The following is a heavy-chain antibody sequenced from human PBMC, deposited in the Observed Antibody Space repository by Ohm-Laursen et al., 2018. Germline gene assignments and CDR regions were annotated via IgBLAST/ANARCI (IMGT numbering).Heavy chain of an antibody. CDR3: ARAVIGHIAWFDP. Sequence: GTLSLTCTVSGGSISSYYWSWIRQPPGKGLEWIGYIYYSGSSNYNPSLKSRITISVDTSKNQFSLKLSSVTAADTAVYYCARAVIGHIAWFDPWGQGTLVTVSS. CDR2: IYYSGSS. D-gene: IGHD2-21*01. CDR1: GGSISSYY. J-gene: IGHJ5*02. V-gene: IGHV4-59*01.